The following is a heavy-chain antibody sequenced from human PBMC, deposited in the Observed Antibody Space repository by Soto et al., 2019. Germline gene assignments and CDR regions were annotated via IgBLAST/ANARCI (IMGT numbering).Heavy chain of an antibody. D-gene: IGHD2-21*02. J-gene: IGHJ6*02. CDR2: IIPIFGTA. V-gene: IGHV1-69*13. CDR1: GGTFSSYA. Sequence: SVKVSCKASGGTFSSYAISWVRQAPGQGLEWMGGIIPIFGTANYAQKFQGRVTITADESTSTAYMELSSLRSEDTAVYYCARDSILAYCGGDCYYYYGMDVWGQGTTVTVSS. CDR3: ARDSILAYCGGDCYYYYGMDV.